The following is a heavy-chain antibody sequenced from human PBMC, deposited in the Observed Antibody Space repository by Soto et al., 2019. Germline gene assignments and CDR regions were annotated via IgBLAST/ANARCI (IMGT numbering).Heavy chain of an antibody. D-gene: IGHD2-2*01. Sequence: GGSLRLSCAASGFTFSSYSMNWVRQAPGKGLEWVSSISSSSSYIYYADSVKGRFTISRDNAKNSLYLQMNSLRAEDTAVYYCARDGSLGYCSSTSCYPRWFDPWGQGTLVTVSS. CDR3: ARDGSLGYCSSTSCYPRWFDP. J-gene: IGHJ5*02. CDR2: ISSSSSYI. CDR1: GFTFSSYS. V-gene: IGHV3-21*01.